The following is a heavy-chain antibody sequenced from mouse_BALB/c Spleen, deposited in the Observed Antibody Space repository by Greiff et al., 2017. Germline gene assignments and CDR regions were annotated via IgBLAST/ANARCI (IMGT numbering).Heavy chain of an antibody. D-gene: IGHD2-4*01. Sequence: QVQLQQPGAELVKPGTSVKLSCKASGYNFTSYWLNWVKLRPGQGLEWIGDIYPGSGSTNYNEKFKSKATLTVDTSSSTAYMQLSSLASEDSALYYCAVPYYDYAWFAYWGQGTLVTVSA. CDR3: AVPYYDYAWFAY. CDR2: IYPGSGST. CDR1: GYNFTSYW. V-gene: IGHV1-55*01. J-gene: IGHJ3*01.